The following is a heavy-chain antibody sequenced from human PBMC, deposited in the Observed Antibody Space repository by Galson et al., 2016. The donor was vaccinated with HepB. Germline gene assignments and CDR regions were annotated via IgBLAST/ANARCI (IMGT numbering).Heavy chain of an antibody. Sequence: SETLSLTCTVSGGSISSYYWSWIRQPPGKGLEWIGYIYYSGSTNYNPSLKSRVTIPVDTSKNQFALKLSSVTAADTAVYYCARRRGGDAFDIWGQGTMVTVSS. CDR3: ARRRGGDAFDI. V-gene: IGHV4-59*08. J-gene: IGHJ3*02. CDR1: GGSISSYY. CDR2: IYYSGST. D-gene: IGHD2-15*01.